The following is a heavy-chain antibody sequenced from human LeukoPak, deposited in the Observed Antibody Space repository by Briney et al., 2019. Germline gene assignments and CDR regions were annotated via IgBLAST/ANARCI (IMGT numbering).Heavy chain of an antibody. CDR2: IIPIFGTP. D-gene: IGHD4-17*01. CDR3: ARIMVDDYGDNGLS. CDR1: GGTFSSYA. J-gene: IGHJ5*02. Sequence: SVKVSCKASGGTFSSYAISWVRQAPGQGLEWMGGIIPIFGTPNYAQKFQGRVTITTDESTSTAYMELSSLRSEDTAAYYCARIMVDDYGDNGLSWGQGTLVTVPS. V-gene: IGHV1-69*05.